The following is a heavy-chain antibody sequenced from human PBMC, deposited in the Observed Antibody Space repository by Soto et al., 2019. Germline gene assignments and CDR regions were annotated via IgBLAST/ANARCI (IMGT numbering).Heavy chain of an antibody. Sequence: EVRLVESGGGLVKPGGSLRVSCAASGFNFNTYSMNWVRQAPGKGLEWVSFISASGGYKYYADSVRGRFTISRDNAKKSVYLEMNSLTADETAVYYCAGERSALPGARDAMDVWGQGTTVTVSS. CDR3: AGERSALPGARDAMDV. CDR2: ISASGGYK. D-gene: IGHD1-26*01. V-gene: IGHV3-21*02. J-gene: IGHJ6*02. CDR1: GFNFNTYS.